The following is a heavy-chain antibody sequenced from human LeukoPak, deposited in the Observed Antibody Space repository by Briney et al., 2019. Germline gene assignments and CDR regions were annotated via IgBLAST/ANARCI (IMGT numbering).Heavy chain of an antibody. D-gene: IGHD4-23*01. CDR3: SRDARDSWSLLVAFDI. Sequence: GGSLRLSCAASGFTFSSYEMNWVRQAPGKGLEWVSYISGGGTSILYADSVKGRFTISRDNAKNSLYLQMNSLTAEDTGVYYCSRDARDSWSLLVAFDIWGHGTTVTVSS. V-gene: IGHV3-48*03. CDR1: GFTFSSYE. J-gene: IGHJ3*02. CDR2: ISGGGTSI.